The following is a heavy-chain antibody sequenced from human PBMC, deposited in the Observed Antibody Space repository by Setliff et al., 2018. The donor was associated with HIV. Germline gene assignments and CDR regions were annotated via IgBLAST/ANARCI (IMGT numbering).Heavy chain of an antibody. Sequence: PGGSLRLSCAASGFTFSNSWMAWVRQAPGKGLEWVAVLSFDEGHMLYADSVKGRFTISRDNSKNTLYLQMNSLKTEDTAVYYCAQNGQRYQMLIASWGQGTLVTVSS. J-gene: IGHJ5*02. D-gene: IGHD2-2*01. CDR2: LSFDEGHM. CDR1: GFTFSNSW. V-gene: IGHV3-30*14. CDR3: AQNGQRYQMLIAS.